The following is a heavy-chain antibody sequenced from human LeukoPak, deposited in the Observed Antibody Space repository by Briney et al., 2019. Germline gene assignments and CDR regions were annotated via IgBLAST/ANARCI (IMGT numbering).Heavy chain of an antibody. J-gene: IGHJ4*02. D-gene: IGHD1-26*01. V-gene: IGHV4-59*08. Sequence: SETLSLTCTVSGGSISSYYWNWIRQPPGKGLEWIGFIYNTGRTNYNPSLQSRVTMSIDTSKNQFSLKLSSVTAADTAVYYCARQGELAIDYWGQGTLVTVSS. CDR2: IYNTGRT. CDR1: GGSISSYY. CDR3: ARQGELAIDY.